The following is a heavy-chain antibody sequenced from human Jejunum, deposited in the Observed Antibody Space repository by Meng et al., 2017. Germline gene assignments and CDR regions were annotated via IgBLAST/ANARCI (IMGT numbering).Heavy chain of an antibody. J-gene: IGHJ3*01. V-gene: IGHV4-39*07. Sequence: SETLSLTCPVSGGSIISTDYYWVWIRQPPGKGLEWVGSVSYSGRTYYNPFLKSRVSISLHTSTQQFSRKLTSVTAADTAIYFCARDYRPSAFDLWGPGTMVTVSS. D-gene: IGHD3-16*02. CDR3: ARDYRPSAFDL. CDR1: GGSIISTDYY. CDR2: VSYSGRT.